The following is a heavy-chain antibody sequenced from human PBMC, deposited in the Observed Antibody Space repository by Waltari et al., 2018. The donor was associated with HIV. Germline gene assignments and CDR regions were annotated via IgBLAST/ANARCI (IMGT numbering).Heavy chain of an antibody. D-gene: IGHD3-22*01. CDR2: IYYSGST. Sequence: QVQLQESGPGLVKPSETLSLTCTVSGGSISSYYWSWIRQPPGKGLEWIGYIYYSGSTNYNPALESRVTISVDTSKNQFSLKRTSVTAADTAVYYWARSYYDSSGYHLFDYWGQGTLVTVSS. V-gene: IGHV4-59*01. J-gene: IGHJ4*02. CDR1: GGSISSYY. CDR3: ARSYYDSSGYHLFDY.